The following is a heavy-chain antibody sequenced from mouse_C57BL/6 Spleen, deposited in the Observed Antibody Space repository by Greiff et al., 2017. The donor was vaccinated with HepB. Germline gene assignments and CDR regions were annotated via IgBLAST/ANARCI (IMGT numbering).Heavy chain of an antibody. D-gene: IGHD2-4*01. CDR2: ISYDGSN. CDR1: GYSITSGYY. CDR3: AREGANYYDYGSAMDY. V-gene: IGHV3-6*01. J-gene: IGHJ4*01. Sequence: EVKLQESGPGLVKPSQSLSLTCSVTGYSITSGYYWNWIRQFPGNKLEWMGYISYDGSNNYNPSLKNRISITRDTSKNQFFLKLNSVTTEDTATYYCAREGANYYDYGSAMDYWGQGTSVTVSS.